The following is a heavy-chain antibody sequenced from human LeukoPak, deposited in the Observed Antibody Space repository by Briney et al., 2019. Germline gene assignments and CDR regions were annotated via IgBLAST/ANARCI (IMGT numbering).Heavy chain of an antibody. D-gene: IGHD2-2*01. V-gene: IGHV3-23*01. Sequence: GGSLRLSCAASGFTFSGYAMSWVRQAPGKGLEWVSGISGSGGSPSYADSVKGRFTISRDNSKNTLYLQMNSLRAEDTAMYYCAKRRGEVPTASLDYWGQGTLVTVSS. CDR1: GFTFSGYA. J-gene: IGHJ4*02. CDR2: ISGSGGSP. CDR3: AKRRGEVPTASLDY.